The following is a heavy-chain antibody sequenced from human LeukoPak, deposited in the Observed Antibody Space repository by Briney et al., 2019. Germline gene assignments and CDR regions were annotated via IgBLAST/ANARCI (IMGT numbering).Heavy chain of an antibody. CDR2: IYSGGST. V-gene: IGHV3-66*02. J-gene: IGHJ4*02. CDR3: ARARVGYSSGWSYYFDY. Sequence: GGSLRLSCAASGFTVSSNYMSWVRQAPGKGLEWVSVIYSGGSTYYADSVKGRFTISRDNSKNTLYLQMNSLRAEDTAVYYCARARVGYSSGWSYYFDYGGQGTLGTVSS. D-gene: IGHD6-19*01. CDR1: GFTVSSNY.